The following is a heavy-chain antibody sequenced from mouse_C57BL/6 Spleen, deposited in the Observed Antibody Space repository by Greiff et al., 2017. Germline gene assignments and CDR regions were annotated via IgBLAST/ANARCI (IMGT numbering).Heavy chain of an antibody. D-gene: IGHD2-4*01. CDR1: GYTFTDYY. V-gene: IGHV1-26*01. J-gene: IGHJ1*03. CDR2: INPNNGGT. CDR3: ARGGLRLYFDV. Sequence: EVQLQQSGPELVKPGASVKISCKASGYTFTDYYMNWVKQSHGKSLEWIGDINPNNGGTSYNQKFKGKATLTVDKSSSTAYMELRSLTSEDSAVYYCARGGLRLYFDVWGTGTTVTVSS.